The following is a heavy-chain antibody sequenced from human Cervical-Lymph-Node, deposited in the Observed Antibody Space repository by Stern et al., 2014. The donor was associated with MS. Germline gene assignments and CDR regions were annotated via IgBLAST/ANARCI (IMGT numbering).Heavy chain of an antibody. CDR3: ARYQYYYDSSGFDY. V-gene: IGHV3-21*01. Sequence: EVQLVESGGGLVKPGGSLRLSCAASGFTFSSYSMNWVRQAPGKGLEWVSSISSSSYIYYADSVKGRFTISRDNAKNSLYLQMNSLRAEDTAVYYCARYQYYYDSSGFDYWGQGTLVTVSS. CDR1: GFTFSSYS. D-gene: IGHD3-22*01. CDR2: ISSSSYI. J-gene: IGHJ4*02.